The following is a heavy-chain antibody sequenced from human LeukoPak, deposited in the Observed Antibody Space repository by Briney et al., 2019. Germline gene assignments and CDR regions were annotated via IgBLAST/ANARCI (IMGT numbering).Heavy chain of an antibody. CDR1: GGSISNSY. Sequence: SETLSLTCTVSGGSISNSYWTWIRQPPGKGLEWIGYIYYSGSTKYNPSLKSRVTISVDTSKNQFSLKLSSVTAADTAVYYCARWNPRSVSYFDYWGQGTLVTVSS. J-gene: IGHJ4*02. CDR2: IYYSGST. CDR3: ARWNPRSVSYFDY. V-gene: IGHV4-59*01. D-gene: IGHD1-1*01.